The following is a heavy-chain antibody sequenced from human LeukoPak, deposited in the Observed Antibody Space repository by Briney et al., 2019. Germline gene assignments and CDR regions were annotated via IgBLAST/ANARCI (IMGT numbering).Heavy chain of an antibody. V-gene: IGHV4-39*07. CDR2: IFYSGST. D-gene: IGHD3-10*01. CDR3: ARGRRAFNTMVRGGGGFDP. CDR1: GGSISTSNYY. J-gene: IGHJ5*02. Sequence: SETLSLTCTVSGGSISTSNYYWGWIRQPPGKGLEWIGNIFYSGSTYYSPSLKSRVTISLDTSRNQFSLKLSSVTAADTAVYYCARGRRAFNTMVRGGGGFDPWGQGTLVTVSS.